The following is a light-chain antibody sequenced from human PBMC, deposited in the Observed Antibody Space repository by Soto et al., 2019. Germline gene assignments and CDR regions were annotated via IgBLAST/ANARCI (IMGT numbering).Light chain of an antibody. CDR2: DNN. Sequence: QSVLTQSPSVSAAPGQQVTISCSGSSSNIGNNYVSWYQQLPGTAPKLLIYDNNKRPSGIPDRFSGSKSGTSATLAITGLQTGDEGDYSCGAWDSSLDVYVFGGGTKVTVL. CDR3: GAWDSSLDVYV. CDR1: SSNIGNNY. J-gene: IGLJ1*01. V-gene: IGLV1-51*01.